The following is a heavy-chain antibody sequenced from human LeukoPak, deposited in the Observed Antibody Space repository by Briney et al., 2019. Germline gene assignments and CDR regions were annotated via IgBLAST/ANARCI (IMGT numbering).Heavy chain of an antibody. CDR2: IYYSGST. Sequence: PSETLSLTCTVSGGSIGSSSYYWGWIRQPPGKGLEWIGTIYYSGSTYYNPSLKSRITISVDTSKNQFSLKLSSVTAADTAVYYCARTLLITMVVVVNPGEYYFDNWGQGTLVTVSS. CDR1: GGSIGSSSYY. V-gene: IGHV4-39*01. J-gene: IGHJ4*02. CDR3: ARTLLITMVVVVNPGEYYFDN. D-gene: IGHD3-22*01.